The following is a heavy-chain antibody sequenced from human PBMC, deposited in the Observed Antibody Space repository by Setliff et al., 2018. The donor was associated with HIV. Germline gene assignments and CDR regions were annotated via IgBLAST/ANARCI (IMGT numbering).Heavy chain of an antibody. J-gene: IGHJ6*03. Sequence: PSETLSLTCYVTDDPISSYYWSWVRQPAGKGLEWIGRLYVSGDTNYNPSLKRRVTMSLDTSKKHFSLNLKSVTAADTAVYYCALTGHRLLRGYMDVWGKGTTVTSP. D-gene: IGHD2-15*01. CDR2: LYVSGDT. CDR3: ALTGHRLLRGYMDV. CDR1: DDPISSYY. V-gene: IGHV4-4*07.